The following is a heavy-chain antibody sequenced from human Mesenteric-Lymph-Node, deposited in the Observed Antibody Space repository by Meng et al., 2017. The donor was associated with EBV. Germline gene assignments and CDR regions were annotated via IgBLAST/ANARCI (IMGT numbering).Heavy chain of an antibody. CDR3: ARDSEWLRSPLKFDY. CDR2: ISSSSSYI. V-gene: IGHV3-21*01. D-gene: IGHD5-12*01. Sequence: EVQLVEYGGGLVKPGGSLRLSCAVSGFTFSSYSMNWVRQAPGKGLEWVSSISSSSSYIYYADSVKGRFTISRDNAKNSLYLQMNSLRAEDTAVYYCARDSEWLRSPLKFDYWGQGTLVTVSS. CDR1: GFTFSSYS. J-gene: IGHJ4*02.